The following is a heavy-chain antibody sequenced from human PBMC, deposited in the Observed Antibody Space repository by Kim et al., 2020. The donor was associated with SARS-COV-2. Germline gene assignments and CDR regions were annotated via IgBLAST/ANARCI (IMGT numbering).Heavy chain of an antibody. CDR2: ISSSSTTI. V-gene: IGHV3-48*04. Sequence: GGSLRLSCAASGFTFNSYSMNWVRQAPGKGLEWVSYISSSSTTIYYADSVKGRFTISRDNAKNSLFLQMNSLRAEDTAVYYCARGVFQRAAAGFDYWGQGTLLTVSS. D-gene: IGHD6-13*01. CDR1: GFTFNSYS. CDR3: ARGVFQRAAAGFDY. J-gene: IGHJ4*02.